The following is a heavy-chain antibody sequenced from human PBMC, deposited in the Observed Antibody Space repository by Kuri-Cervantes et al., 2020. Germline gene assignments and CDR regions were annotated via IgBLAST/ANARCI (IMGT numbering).Heavy chain of an antibody. Sequence: TFSSYWMSWVRQAPGKGLEWIGNIYYSGSTYYNPSLKSRVTISVDTSKNQFSLKLSSVTAADTAVYYCARGLAVAGTLGYFDYWGQGTLVTVSS. V-gene: IGHV4-39*01. D-gene: IGHD6-19*01. CDR1: TFSSYW. CDR3: ARGLAVAGTLGYFDY. CDR2: IYYSGST. J-gene: IGHJ4*02.